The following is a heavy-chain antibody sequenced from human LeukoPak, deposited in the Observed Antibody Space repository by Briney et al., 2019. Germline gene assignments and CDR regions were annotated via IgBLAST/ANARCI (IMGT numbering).Heavy chain of an antibody. J-gene: IGHJ4*02. CDR1: GFTFSNYN. V-gene: IGHV3-21*01. CDR3: ARDSSSGYYTH. CDR2: ISTSRSYI. D-gene: IGHD3-22*01. Sequence: PGGSLRLSCAASGFTFSNYNMNWFRLAPGKGLEWVSSISTSRSYIHYADSVKGRFTISRENAKNSLYLQMNSLRAEDTAVYYCARDSSSGYYTHWGQGILVTVSS.